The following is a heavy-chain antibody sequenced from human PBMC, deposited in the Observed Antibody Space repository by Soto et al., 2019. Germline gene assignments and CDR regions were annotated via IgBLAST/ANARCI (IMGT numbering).Heavy chain of an antibody. J-gene: IGHJ4*02. CDR2: ISGSGGST. Sequence: EVQLLESGGGLVQPGGSLRLSCAASGFTFSSYAMSWVRQAPGKGLEWVSAISGSGGSTYYADSVKGRFTISRDNSKNTLYLQRISLIAEYTSVYYCASSASYYDFWSDSSPPGYWGQGTLVTVS. D-gene: IGHD3-3*01. V-gene: IGHV3-23*01. CDR1: GFTFSSYA. CDR3: ASSASYYDFWSDSSPPGY.